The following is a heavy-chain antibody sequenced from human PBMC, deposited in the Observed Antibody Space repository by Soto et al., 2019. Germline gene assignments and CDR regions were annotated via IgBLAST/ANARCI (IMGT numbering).Heavy chain of an antibody. CDR1: GYSFTGHW. CDR3: ARQNIVTAPVRVVYFDS. V-gene: IGHV5-51*01. CDR2: IYPADYDA. Sequence: PGESLKISCKADGYSFTGHWIGWVRQVPGRGLEWVAVIYPADYDARYRPSFRGRSTISVDISINTVYLQWSIWKATDTAIYICARQNIVTAPVRVVYFDSWGHGTPVAGSS. D-gene: IGHD2-15*01. J-gene: IGHJ4*01.